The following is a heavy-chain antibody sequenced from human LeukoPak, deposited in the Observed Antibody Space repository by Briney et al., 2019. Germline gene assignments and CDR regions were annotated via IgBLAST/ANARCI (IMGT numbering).Heavy chain of an antibody. CDR1: GFTVSSTY. V-gene: IGHV3-53*01. CDR3: ARGTSGWYTLDY. D-gene: IGHD6-19*01. CDR2: IYSGGTT. J-gene: IGHJ4*02. Sequence: GGSLRHSCAASGFTVSSTYMSWVRQAPGKGLEWVSLIYSGGTTYYADSMKGRFTISRDNSRNTLYLQINSLRAEDTAVYFCARGTSGWYTLDYWGQGTLVTVSS.